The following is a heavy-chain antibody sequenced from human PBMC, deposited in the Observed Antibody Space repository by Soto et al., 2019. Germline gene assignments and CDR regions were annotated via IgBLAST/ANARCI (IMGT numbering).Heavy chain of an antibody. V-gene: IGHV3-13*04. CDR2: IGTAGDT. J-gene: IGHJ6*02. Sequence: GGSLRLSCAASGFTFSSYDMHWVRQATGKGLEWVSAIGTAGDTYYPGSVKGRFTISRENAKNSLYLQMNSLRAGDTAVYYCARERRIAAAGTDPYYYGMDVWGQGTTVTVSS. CDR3: ARERRIAAAGTDPYYYGMDV. CDR1: GFTFSSYD. D-gene: IGHD6-13*01.